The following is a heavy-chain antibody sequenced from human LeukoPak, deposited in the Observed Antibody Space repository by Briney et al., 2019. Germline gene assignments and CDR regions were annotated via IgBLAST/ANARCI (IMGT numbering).Heavy chain of an antibody. D-gene: IGHD1-26*01. J-gene: IGHJ6*02. CDR1: GGSISSYY. CDR3: ASPIVGAIGSV. CDR2: IYYSGST. Sequence: SETLSLTCTVSGGSISSYYWSWIRQPPGKGLEWIGYIYYSGSTNYNPSLKSRVTISVDTSKNQFSLKLSSVTAADTAVYYCASPIVGAIGSVWGQGTTVTVSS. V-gene: IGHV4-59*01.